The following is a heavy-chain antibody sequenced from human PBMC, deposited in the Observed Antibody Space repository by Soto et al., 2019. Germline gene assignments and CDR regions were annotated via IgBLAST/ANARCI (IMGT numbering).Heavy chain of an antibody. V-gene: IGHV1-8*01. D-gene: IGHD3-22*01. CDR2: MNPNSGNT. CDR1: GYTFTSYD. J-gene: IGHJ6*03. Sequence: ASLKVSCKASGYTFTSYDVNWVRQATGQGLEWMGWMNPNSGNTGYAQKFQGRVTMTRNTSISTAYMGQSSLRSEDTAVFYGARGIPSMIDFGANYSYMDVWGEGTTVTVS. CDR3: ARGIPSMIDFGANYSYMDV.